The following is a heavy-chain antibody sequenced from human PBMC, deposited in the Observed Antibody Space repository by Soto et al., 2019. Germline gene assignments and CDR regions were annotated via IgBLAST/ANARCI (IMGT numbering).Heavy chain of an antibody. V-gene: IGHV3-30-3*01. J-gene: IGHJ6*02. CDR2: ISYDGSNK. CDR3: AREVLRFLEGAPAYMDV. D-gene: IGHD3-3*01. Sequence: PGGSLRLSCAASGFTFSSYAMHWVRQAPGKGLERVAVISYDGSNKYYADSVKGRFTISRDNSKNTLYLQMNSLRAEDTAVYYCAREVLRFLEGAPAYMDVWGQGTTVTVSS. CDR1: GFTFSSYA.